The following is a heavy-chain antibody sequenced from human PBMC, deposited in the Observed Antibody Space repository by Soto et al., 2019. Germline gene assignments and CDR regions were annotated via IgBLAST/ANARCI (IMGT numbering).Heavy chain of an antibody. J-gene: IGHJ4*02. Sequence: ASVKVSCKASGYTFVNYGITWVRQVPGQGLEWMGWISDYNGNTNYVEKLQGRVTMTTDRSTSTAYMELRSLRSDDTAVYYCARGDKLSLYPQLDYWGQGTLVTVSS. D-gene: IGHD3-16*02. CDR2: ISDYNGNT. V-gene: IGHV1-18*01. CDR1: GYTFVNYG. CDR3: ARGDKLSLYPQLDY.